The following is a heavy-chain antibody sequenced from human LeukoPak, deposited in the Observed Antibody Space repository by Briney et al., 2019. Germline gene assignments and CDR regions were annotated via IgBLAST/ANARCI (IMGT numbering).Heavy chain of an antibody. J-gene: IGHJ4*02. V-gene: IGHV1-69*13. CDR3: ARSPYYDILTGYSYFDY. CDR1: GGTFSSYA. Sequence: ASVKVSCKASGGTFSSYAISWVRQAPGQGLEWMGGIIPIFGTANYAQKFHGRVTITADESTSTAYMELSSLRSEDTAVYYCARSPYYDILTGYSYFDYWGQGTLVTVSS. D-gene: IGHD3-9*01. CDR2: IIPIFGTA.